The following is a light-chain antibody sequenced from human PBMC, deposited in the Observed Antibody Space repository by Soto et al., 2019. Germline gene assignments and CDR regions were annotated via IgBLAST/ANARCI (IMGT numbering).Light chain of an antibody. CDR3: LQDFDYPWT. CDR1: QSISSW. V-gene: IGKV1-5*01. J-gene: IGKJ1*01. Sequence: SQSASTLSASIEDRVTITCRASQSISSWLAWYQQKPGKAPKLLIYDASSLESGVPSRFSGSGSGTEFTLTISSLQPDDFATYYCLQDFDYPWTFGQGTKVDIK. CDR2: DAS.